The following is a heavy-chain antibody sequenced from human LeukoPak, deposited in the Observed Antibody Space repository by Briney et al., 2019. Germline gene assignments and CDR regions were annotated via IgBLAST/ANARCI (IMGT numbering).Heavy chain of an antibody. CDR3: ARHFAYSSSSYFDY. Sequence: KPSETLSLTCSASGGSVSNYYWSWIRQPPGKGLERIGYVYYTGSTNYNPSLKSRVTMFEDKSKNQFSLRLYSVTVADTAVYYCARHFAYSSSSYFDYWGQGSLVTVSS. D-gene: IGHD6-6*01. CDR1: GGSVSNYY. J-gene: IGHJ4*02. V-gene: IGHV4-59*08. CDR2: VYYTGST.